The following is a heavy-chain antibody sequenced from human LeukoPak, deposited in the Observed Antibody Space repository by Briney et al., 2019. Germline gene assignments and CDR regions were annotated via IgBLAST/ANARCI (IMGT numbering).Heavy chain of an antibody. V-gene: IGHV4-4*02. D-gene: IGHD4-17*01. Sequence: PSETLSLTCAVSGDSISSSNWWSWVRQPPGKGLEWIGEIYHSGSTNYHPSLKSRVTISIDKSKNQFSLKLSSVTAADTAVYYCGGGDYFYFDFWGQGTLVTVSS. CDR3: GGGDYFYFDF. J-gene: IGHJ4*02. CDR2: IYHSGST. CDR1: GDSISSSNW.